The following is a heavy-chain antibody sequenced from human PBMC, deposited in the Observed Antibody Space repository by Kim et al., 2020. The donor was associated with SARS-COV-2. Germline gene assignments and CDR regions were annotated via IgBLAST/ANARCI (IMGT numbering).Heavy chain of an antibody. J-gene: IGHJ2*01. CDR2: ISAYNGNT. V-gene: IGHV1-18*04. Sequence: ASVKVSCKASGYTFTSYGISWVRQAPGQGLEWMGWISAYNGNTNYAQKLQGRVTMTTDTSTSTAYMELRSLRSDDTAVYYCARDSVVVPAARYFDLWGRGTLVTVSS. CDR3: ARDSVVVPAARYFDL. D-gene: IGHD2-2*01. CDR1: GYTFTSYG.